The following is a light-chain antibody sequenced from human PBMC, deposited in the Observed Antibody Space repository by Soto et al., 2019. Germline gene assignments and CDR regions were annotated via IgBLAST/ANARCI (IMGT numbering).Light chain of an antibody. CDR3: CSYAGSFVV. CDR2: DVS. Sequence: QSALTQPRSVSGSPGQSVPISCTGTSSDVGGYNYVSWYQQHPDKAPKLMLYDVSKRPSWVADRFSGSKSGNTAYLTFSGLQAGDEADYSCCSYAGSFVVFGGGTQVTVL. CDR1: SSDVGGYNY. J-gene: IGLJ2*01. V-gene: IGLV2-11*01.